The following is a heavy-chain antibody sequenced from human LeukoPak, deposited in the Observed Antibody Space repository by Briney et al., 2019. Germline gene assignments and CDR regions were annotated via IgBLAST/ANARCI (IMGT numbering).Heavy chain of an antibody. J-gene: IGHJ4*02. CDR2: ISISDSTI. V-gene: IGHV3-48*04. CDR3: ARGRYLGAMFQDH. CDR1: GFTFSSYW. Sequence: TGGSLRLSCAASGFTFSSYWMHWVRQAPGAGLEWVSYISISDSTIYYADSVKGRFTISRDNAKNSLYLQMNNLRVEDTALYYCARGRYLGAMFQDHWGQGTLVTVSS. D-gene: IGHD3-10*02.